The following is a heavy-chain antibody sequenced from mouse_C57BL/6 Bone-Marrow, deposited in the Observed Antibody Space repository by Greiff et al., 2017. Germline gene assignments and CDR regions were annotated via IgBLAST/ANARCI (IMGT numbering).Heavy chain of an antibody. D-gene: IGHD1-1*01. CDR2: IHPNSGST. CDR1: GYTFTSYW. J-gene: IGHJ2*01. V-gene: IGHV1-64*01. CDR3: ARKGRYYYGSSSFFEY. Sequence: QVQLQQPGAELVKPGASVKLSCKASGYTFTSYWMHWVKQRPGQGLEWIGMIHPNSGSTNYNEKFKSKATLTEDKSSSTAYMQLSSLTSEDSAVYYCARKGRYYYGSSSFFEYWGQGTTLTVSS.